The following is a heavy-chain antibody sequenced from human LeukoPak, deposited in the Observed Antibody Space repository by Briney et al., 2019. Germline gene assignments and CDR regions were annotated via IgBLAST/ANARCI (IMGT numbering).Heavy chain of an antibody. Sequence: SETLSLTCTVSGGSISSYYWSWIRQPAGKGLQWIGRIYTSGSTNYNPSLKSRVTMSVDTSKNQFSLKLSSVTAADTAVYYCARSRGNYDFWSGYYFYYYYMDVWGKGTTVTVSS. J-gene: IGHJ6*03. V-gene: IGHV4-4*07. CDR3: ARSRGNYDFWSGYYFYYYYMDV. D-gene: IGHD3-3*01. CDR2: IYTSGST. CDR1: GGSISSYY.